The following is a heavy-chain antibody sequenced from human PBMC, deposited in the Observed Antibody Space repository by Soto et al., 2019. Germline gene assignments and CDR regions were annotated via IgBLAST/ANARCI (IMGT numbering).Heavy chain of an antibody. Sequence: QLQLQESGPGLVKPSETLSLTCSVSGDSINSDNYYWGWIRQPPGKGLEWIGSIYYRGNTYYNPSLKTRATISPDKSKSQFSLKLNSVTAADSAVYFCARLEGLATISYYFDYWGQGTLVTVSS. CDR2: IYYRGNT. V-gene: IGHV4-39*01. CDR3: ARLEGLATISYYFDY. CDR1: GDSINSDNYY. J-gene: IGHJ4*02. D-gene: IGHD3-9*01.